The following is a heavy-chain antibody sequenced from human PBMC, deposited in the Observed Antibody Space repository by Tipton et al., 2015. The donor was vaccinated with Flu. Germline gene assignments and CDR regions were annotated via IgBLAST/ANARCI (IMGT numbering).Heavy chain of an antibody. V-gene: IGHV4-34*01. J-gene: IGHJ6*03. CDR3: ARLYDLLAMDV. D-gene: IGHD3-3*01. CDR2: INHSGST. Sequence: TLSLTCAVYGGSFSGYYWSWIRQPPGKGLEWIGEINHSGSTNYNPSLKSRVTISVDTSKNQFSLKLSSVTAADTAVYYCARLYDLLAMDVWGKGTTVTVSS. CDR1: GGSFSGYY.